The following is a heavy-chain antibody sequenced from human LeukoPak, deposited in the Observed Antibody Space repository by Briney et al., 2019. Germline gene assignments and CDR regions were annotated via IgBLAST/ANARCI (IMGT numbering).Heavy chain of an antibody. Sequence: GGSLRLSCAASDFTFTSYGMSWVRQAPGKGLEWVSAISGSGGSTYYADSVKGRFTISRDNSKNTLYLRMNSLRAEDTAVYYCARSLVVGANPYHWGQGTLVTVSS. V-gene: IGHV3-23*01. J-gene: IGHJ5*02. D-gene: IGHD1-26*01. CDR1: DFTFTSYG. CDR3: ARSLVVGANPYH. CDR2: ISGSGGST.